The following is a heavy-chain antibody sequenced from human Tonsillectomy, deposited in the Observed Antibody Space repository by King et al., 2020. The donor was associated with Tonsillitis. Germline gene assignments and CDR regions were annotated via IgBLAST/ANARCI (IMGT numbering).Heavy chain of an antibody. J-gene: IGHJ4*02. CDR3: ARVYRSSWANDY. D-gene: IGHD6-6*01. V-gene: IGHV3-48*01. Sequence: QLVESGGGFVQPGGSLRRSCAASGVTFSTYSINLVRQSPGKGREWGFYLISSSSTISYADSVKGRFTVSRDNAKNSVSLQMNSLRGEDTALYYCARVYRSSWANDYWGQGTQVTVSS. CDR1: GVTFSTYS. CDR2: LISSSSTI.